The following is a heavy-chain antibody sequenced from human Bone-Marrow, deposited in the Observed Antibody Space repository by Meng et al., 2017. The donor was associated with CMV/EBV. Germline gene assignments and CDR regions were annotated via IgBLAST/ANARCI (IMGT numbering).Heavy chain of an antibody. D-gene: IGHD4-23*01. CDR2: TDNGPTGT. Sequence: GESLKISCAASGFAFGNYAMSWVRQAPGKGLEWVAITDNGPTGTHYKDSVKGRFTISRDDSKNTLYLDMRTLRAEDTAVYYCTKDAYGGNSGWGWDSWGQGTLVTVSS. CDR3: TKDAYGGNSGWGWDS. CDR1: GFAFGNYA. J-gene: IGHJ4*02. V-gene: IGHV3-23*03.